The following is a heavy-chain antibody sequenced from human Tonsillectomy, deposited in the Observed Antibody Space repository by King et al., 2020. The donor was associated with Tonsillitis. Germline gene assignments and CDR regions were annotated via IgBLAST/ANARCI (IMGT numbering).Heavy chain of an antibody. CDR1: GFTFNIYA. Sequence: QVQLVESGGGVVQPGRSLRLSCAASGFTFNIYAMHWVRQAPGKGLEWVAVISYDGSNKYYADSVKGRFTISRDNSKNTLYLQMNSLRAEDTAVYYCAKEHYQPLLYQYYFDYWGQGTLVTVSS. CDR2: ISYDGSNK. CDR3: AKEHYQPLLYQYYFDY. J-gene: IGHJ4*02. V-gene: IGHV3-30*18. D-gene: IGHD2-2*02.